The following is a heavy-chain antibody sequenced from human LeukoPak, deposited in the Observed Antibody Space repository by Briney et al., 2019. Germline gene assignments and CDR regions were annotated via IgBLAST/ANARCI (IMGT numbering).Heavy chain of an antibody. CDR3: ARGGEWELVDY. D-gene: IGHD1-26*01. V-gene: IGHV1-2*02. Sequence: PRASVKVSCKASGYTFTGYYMHWVRQAPGQGLEWMGWINPNSGGTNYAQKFQGRVTMTRDMSTTTVYMDLRSLRSEDTAVYFCARGGEWELVDYWGQGTLVTVSS. J-gene: IGHJ4*02. CDR1: GYTFTGYY. CDR2: INPNSGGT.